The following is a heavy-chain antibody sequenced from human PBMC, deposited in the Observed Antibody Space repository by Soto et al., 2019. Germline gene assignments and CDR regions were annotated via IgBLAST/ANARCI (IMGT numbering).Heavy chain of an antibody. D-gene: IGHD3-10*01. CDR1: GFTFSSYA. CDR3: VSVLGFGELPY. CDR2: ISSNGGST. J-gene: IGHJ4*02. V-gene: IGHV3-64D*08. Sequence: GGSLRLSCSASGFTFSSYAMHWVRQAPGKGLEYVSAISSNGGSTYYADSVKGRFTISRDNSKNTLYLQMSSLRAEDTAVYYCVSVLGFGELPYWGQGTLVTVSS.